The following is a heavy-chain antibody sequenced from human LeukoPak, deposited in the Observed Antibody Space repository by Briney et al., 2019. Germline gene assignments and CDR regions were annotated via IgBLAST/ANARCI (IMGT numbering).Heavy chain of an antibody. V-gene: IGHV3-21*01. J-gene: IGHJ6*03. CDR2: ITSSSTYT. D-gene: IGHD1-26*01. CDR1: GFSFSSYN. Sequence: GGSLRLSCAASGFSFSSYNMNWVRQTPGKVPEWVSSITSSSTYTFYADSVKGRFTISRDNARNSLYLQMNSLRAEDTAVYYCARDPYSGTYGDTYYYCMDVWGKGTTVTISS. CDR3: ARDPYSGTYGDTYYYCMDV.